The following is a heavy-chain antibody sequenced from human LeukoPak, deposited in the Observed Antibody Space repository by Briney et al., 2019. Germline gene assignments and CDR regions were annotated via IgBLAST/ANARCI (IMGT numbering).Heavy chain of an antibody. D-gene: IGHD1-26*01. CDR2: ISYDGSHK. CDR1: EFTFLSYS. J-gene: IGHJ2*01. Sequence: GGSLRLSCAASEFTFLSYSMHWIRQAPGKGLEWVAVISYDGSHKFYADSVKGRVTISRDNSQNTLHLHIDSLKPEDTAVYYCAKDCRSGSYDHDWYFDLWGRGTLVTVSS. V-gene: IGHV3-30*04. CDR3: AKDCRSGSYDHDWYFDL.